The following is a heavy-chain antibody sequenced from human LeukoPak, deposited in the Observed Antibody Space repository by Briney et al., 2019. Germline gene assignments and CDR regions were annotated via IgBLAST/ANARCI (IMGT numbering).Heavy chain of an antibody. CDR1: GLTLNYYS. Sequence: GESLTLSCAASGLTLNYYSMDWVRQAPGKGLEWVASITTSSSYIYYADSVRGRFTISRDNAKNSLYLQMSSLRAEDTAVYYCARDGVAGATKWGHFDFWGQGTRVTVSS. D-gene: IGHD1-26*01. CDR2: ITTSSSYI. V-gene: IGHV3-21*01. J-gene: IGHJ4*02. CDR3: ARDGVAGATKWGHFDF.